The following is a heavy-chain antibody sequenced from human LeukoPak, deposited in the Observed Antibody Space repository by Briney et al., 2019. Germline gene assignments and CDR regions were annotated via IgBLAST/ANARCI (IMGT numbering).Heavy chain of an antibody. CDR1: GFTVSSNY. V-gene: IGHV3-66*01. CDR3: ARARYMPYYGMDV. D-gene: IGHD1-1*01. Sequence: GGSLRLSCAASGFTVSSNYMSRVRQAPGKGLEWVSVIYSGGSTYYADSVKGRFTISRDNSKNTLYLQMNSLRAEDTAVYYCARARYMPYYGMDVWGQGTTVTVSS. J-gene: IGHJ6*02. CDR2: IYSGGST.